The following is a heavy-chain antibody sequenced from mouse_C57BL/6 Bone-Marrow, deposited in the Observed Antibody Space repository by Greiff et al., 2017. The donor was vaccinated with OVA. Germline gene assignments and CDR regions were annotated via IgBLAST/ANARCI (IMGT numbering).Heavy chain of an antibody. CDR3: ARAGQLRLLAWFAY. V-gene: IGHV1-81*01. Sequence: QVQLKESGAELARPGASVKLSCKASGYTFTSYGISWVKQSTGQGLEWIGEIYPRSGNTYYNEKFKGKATLTADKSSSTAYMELRSLTSEDSAVYVCARAGQLRLLAWFAYWGQGTLVTVSA. J-gene: IGHJ3*01. D-gene: IGHD3-2*02. CDR1: GYTFTSYG. CDR2: IYPRSGNT.